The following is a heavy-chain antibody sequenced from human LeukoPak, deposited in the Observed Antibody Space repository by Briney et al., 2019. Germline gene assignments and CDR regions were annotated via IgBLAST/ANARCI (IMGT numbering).Heavy chain of an antibody. Sequence: GSLRLSCAASGFTVSSNYMSWVRQAPGKGLEWVSVIYSGGSTYYADSVKGRFTISRDNSKNTLYLQMNSLRAEDTAVYYCAKIAVAGRNLDYWGQGTLVTVSS. CDR1: GFTVSSNY. CDR2: IYSGGST. CDR3: AKIAVAGRNLDY. D-gene: IGHD6-19*01. V-gene: IGHV3-53*01. J-gene: IGHJ4*02.